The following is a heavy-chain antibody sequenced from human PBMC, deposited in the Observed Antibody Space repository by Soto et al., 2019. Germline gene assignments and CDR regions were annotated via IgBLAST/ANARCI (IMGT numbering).Heavy chain of an antibody. CDR2: IYSGGSA. Sequence: EVQLVESGGGLVQPGGSLRLSCAASGFTVSSNYMSWVRQAPGKGLEWGSVIYSGGSAYYADSVKGRFTISRDNSKNTLYLQMTSLRAEDTAVYYCARHGYSYGGGYFDYWGQGTLVTVTS. CDR1: GFTVSSNY. CDR3: ARHGYSYGGGYFDY. D-gene: IGHD5-18*01. V-gene: IGHV3-66*04. J-gene: IGHJ4*02.